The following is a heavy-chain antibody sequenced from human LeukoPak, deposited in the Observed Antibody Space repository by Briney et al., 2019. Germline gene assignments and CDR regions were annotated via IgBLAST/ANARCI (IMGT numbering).Heavy chain of an antibody. CDR2: ISGSGGST. CDR3: AKGPNYDFWSGYPYYYYGMDV. D-gene: IGHD3-3*01. CDR1: GFTFSSYA. J-gene: IGHJ6*02. V-gene: IGHV3-23*01. Sequence: GGSLRLSCAASGFTFSSYAMSWVRQAPGKGLEWVSAISGSGGSTYYADSVKGRFTISRDNSKNTLYLQMNSLRAEDTAVYYCAKGPNYDFWSGYPYYYYGMDVWGQGTTVTVSS.